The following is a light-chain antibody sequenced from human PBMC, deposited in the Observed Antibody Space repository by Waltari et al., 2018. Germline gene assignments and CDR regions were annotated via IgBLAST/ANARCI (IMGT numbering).Light chain of an antibody. CDR1: QSVSRA. CDR2: GAS. J-gene: IGKJ1*01. CDR3: QHYVSLPVT. V-gene: IGKV3-20*01. Sequence: EIVFTHSPCTLSLSPGERATLSCRASQSVSRALAWYQQNPGQAPRLLIYGASNRATGIPDRFSGSGSGTDFSLIISRLEPEDFAVYYCQHYVSLPVTFGQGTKVEIK.